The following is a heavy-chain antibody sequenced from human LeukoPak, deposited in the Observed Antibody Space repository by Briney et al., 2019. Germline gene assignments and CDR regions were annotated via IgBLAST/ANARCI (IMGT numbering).Heavy chain of an antibody. D-gene: IGHD3-22*01. V-gene: IGHV4-39*07. Sequence: PSETLSLTCTVSGDSISTSNSYWGRIRQPPGKGLEWIGSIYYSGNTYYNASLKSRVTISVDTSKNQFSLKLNSVTAADTAVYYCARKAPYFYDGSGPLGTYYFDYWGQGTLVTVSS. J-gene: IGHJ4*02. CDR1: GDSISTSNSY. CDR3: ARKAPYFYDGSGPLGTYYFDY. CDR2: IYYSGNT.